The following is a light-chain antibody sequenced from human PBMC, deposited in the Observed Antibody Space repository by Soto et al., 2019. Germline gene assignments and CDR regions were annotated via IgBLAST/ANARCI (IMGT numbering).Light chain of an antibody. CDR3: SSYTSSSTPYV. CDR2: EVS. CDR1: SSDVGGYKY. J-gene: IGLJ1*01. V-gene: IGLV2-14*01. Sequence: QSVLTQPASVSGSHGQSITISCTGTSSDVGGYKYVSWYQQHPGKAPKLMIYEVSNRPSGVSNRFSGSKSGNTASLTISGLQAEDEADYYCSSYTSSSTPYVFGTGTKVTVL.